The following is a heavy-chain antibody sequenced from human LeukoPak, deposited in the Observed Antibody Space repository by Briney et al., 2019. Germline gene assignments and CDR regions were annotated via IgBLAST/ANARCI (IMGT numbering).Heavy chain of an antibody. D-gene: IGHD6-19*01. Sequence: GGSLRLSCAASGFTFSSYAMSWVRQAPGKGLEWVSAISGSGGSTYYADSVKGRFTISRDNSKNTLYLQMNSLRAEDTAVYYCAKGRAVAGYYYYGMDVWGQGTTVTVSS. J-gene: IGHJ6*02. CDR2: ISGSGGST. CDR1: GFTFSSYA. V-gene: IGHV3-23*01. CDR3: AKGRAVAGYYYYGMDV.